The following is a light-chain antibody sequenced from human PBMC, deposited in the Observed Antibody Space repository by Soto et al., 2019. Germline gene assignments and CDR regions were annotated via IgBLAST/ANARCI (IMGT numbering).Light chain of an antibody. V-gene: IGKV3-15*01. CDR2: GAS. Sequence: EIVLTQASGTLSLAPGERGTLSCRASQSVSSNLAWYQQKPGQSPRLLIYGASTRATGIPARFSGSGSGTEFTLTISSLQSEDFAVYYCQQYNNWPPITFGQGTEVDIK. J-gene: IGKJ1*01. CDR3: QQYNNWPPIT. CDR1: QSVSSN.